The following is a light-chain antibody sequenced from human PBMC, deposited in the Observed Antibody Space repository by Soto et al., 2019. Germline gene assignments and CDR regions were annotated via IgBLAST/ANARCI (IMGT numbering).Light chain of an antibody. Sequence: SASVLDSVTITCRASQLISSWLAWYQQTPGNAPKLLICQASRVERGVPARFSGSESGTELSLTIHSLQADDFAHYYCQQYDKYWTFGQGTKVDI. V-gene: IGKV1-5*03. CDR2: QAS. J-gene: IGKJ1*01. CDR1: QLISSW. CDR3: QQYDKYWT.